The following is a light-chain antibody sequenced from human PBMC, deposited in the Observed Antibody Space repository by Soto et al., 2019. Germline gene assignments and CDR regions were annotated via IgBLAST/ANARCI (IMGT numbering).Light chain of an antibody. CDR1: SSDVGGYNY. Sequence: QSALTQPASVSGSPGQSITISCTGTSSDVGGYNYVSWYQQHPGKAPKLMIYDVSNRPSGVSNRFSGSKSGNTASLTISGLQVEDEAAYYCSSYTSSSTYVVFGGGTKVTVL. J-gene: IGLJ2*01. CDR3: SSYTSSSTYVV. V-gene: IGLV2-14*01. CDR2: DVS.